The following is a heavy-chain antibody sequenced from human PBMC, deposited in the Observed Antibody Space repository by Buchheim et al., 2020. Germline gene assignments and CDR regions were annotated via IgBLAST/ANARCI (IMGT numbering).Heavy chain of an antibody. V-gene: IGHV3-30*18. CDR1: GFTFSGFG. D-gene: IGHD1-14*01. J-gene: IGHJ6*02. CDR3: AKRSGDRTTSWGMDI. CDR2: ISYDGSNK. Sequence: QVQLVESGGGVVQPGKSLRLSCAASGFTFSGFGMHWVRQAPGKGLEWVAAISYDGSNKYFADSVKGRFTISRDNSKHTLYLQMNSLRAEDTAVYYCAKRSGDRTTSWGMDIWGQGTT.